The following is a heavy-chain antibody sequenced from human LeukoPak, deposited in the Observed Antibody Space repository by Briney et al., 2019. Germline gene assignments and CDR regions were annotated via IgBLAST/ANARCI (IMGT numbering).Heavy chain of an antibody. D-gene: IGHD3-10*01. CDR3: TRGLWFGGGGLVDY. Sequence: GGSLRLSCTASAFTFGDYAMSWVRQAPGEGRGWVVFIRSKVYGGTTEYAASVKGRLTISRDDSKSIACMQMNGLKTEATAVFYLTRGLWFGGGGLVDYWGQGTLVTVSS. V-gene: IGHV3-49*04. CDR2: IRSKVYGGTT. J-gene: IGHJ4*02. CDR1: AFTFGDYA.